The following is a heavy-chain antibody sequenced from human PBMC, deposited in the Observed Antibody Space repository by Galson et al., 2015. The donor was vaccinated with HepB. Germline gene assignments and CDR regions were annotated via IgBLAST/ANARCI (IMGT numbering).Heavy chain of an antibody. CDR3: AKAGLRRVGAFDI. D-gene: IGHD3-10*01. J-gene: IGHJ3*02. CDR1: GFTFSSYA. V-gene: IGHV3-23*01. Sequence: SLRLSCAASGFTFSSYAMSWVRQAPGKGLEWVSAISGSGGSTYYADSVKGRFTISRDNSKNALYLQMNSLRAEDTAVYYCAKAGLRRVGAFDIWGQGTMVTVSS. CDR2: ISGSGGST.